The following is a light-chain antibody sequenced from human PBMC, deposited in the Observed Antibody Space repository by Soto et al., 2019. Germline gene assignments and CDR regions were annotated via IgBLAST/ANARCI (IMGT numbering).Light chain of an antibody. CDR2: DVN. J-gene: IGLJ1*01. Sequence: QSALTQPASVSGSPGQSITISCTGTSSDVGGYNFVYWYQQHPGKAPKLIIYDVNNRPSGVSNRFSGSKSDNTASLTISGLQAEDEADYYCSSYTSNNTPYVFGTGTKLPS. CDR1: SSDVGGYNF. V-gene: IGLV2-14*01. CDR3: SSYTSNNTPYV.